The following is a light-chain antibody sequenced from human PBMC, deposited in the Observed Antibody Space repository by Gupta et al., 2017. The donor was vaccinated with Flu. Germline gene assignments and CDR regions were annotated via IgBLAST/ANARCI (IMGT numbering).Light chain of an antibody. CDR2: EVS. CDR3: SSYAGSNNFKV. V-gene: IGLV2-8*01. J-gene: IGLJ3*02. CDR1: SSDVGAYKY. Sequence: VTTSWIGTSSDVGAYKYVSWYQQYPGKAPKLLIYEVSSRPSGVPDRFSGSKSGNTASLTVSGLQAEDEADYYCSSYAGSNNFKVFGGGTKLTVL.